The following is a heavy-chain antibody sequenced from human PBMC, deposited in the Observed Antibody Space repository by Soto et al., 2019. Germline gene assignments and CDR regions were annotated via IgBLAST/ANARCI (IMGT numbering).Heavy chain of an antibody. CDR1: GFTFSSYG. D-gene: IGHD3-16*01. V-gene: IGHV3-30*18. Sequence: QVQLVESGGGVVQPGRSLRLSCAASGFTFSSYGMHWVRQAPGKGLEWVAVISYDGSNKYYADSVKGRFTISRDNSKNTLYLQMNSLRAEDTAVYYCAKGYDYVWGSNDYWGQGTLVTVSS. J-gene: IGHJ4*02. CDR2: ISYDGSNK. CDR3: AKGYDYVWGSNDY.